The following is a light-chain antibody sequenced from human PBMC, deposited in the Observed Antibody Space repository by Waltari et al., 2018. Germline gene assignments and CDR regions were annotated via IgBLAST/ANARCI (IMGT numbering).Light chain of an antibody. J-gene: IGKJ5*01. Sequence: DIQMTQSPSSLAASVGDRVTITCRASQDISSHLNGFRQKPGEAPYLLIYDASNLDIAVPWRFSGTDSGTDFTLTINRLQPEDFATYYCQQYDKVPITFGQGTRLDIK. CDR1: QDISSH. CDR3: QQYDKVPIT. CDR2: DAS. V-gene: IGKV1-33*01.